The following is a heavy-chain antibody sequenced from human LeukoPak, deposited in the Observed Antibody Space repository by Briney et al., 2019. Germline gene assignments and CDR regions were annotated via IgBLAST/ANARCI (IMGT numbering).Heavy chain of an antibody. D-gene: IGHD6-13*01. CDR2: ISSSSSTI. CDR3: ARGGLGKQQLVPLDY. CDR1: GFTFSSYE. J-gene: IGHJ4*02. Sequence: GGSLRLSCAASGFTFSSYEMNWVRQAPGKGLEWVSYISSSSSTIYYADSVKGRFTISRDNAKNSLYLQMNSLRAEDTAVYYCARGGLGKQQLVPLDYWGQGTLVTVSS. V-gene: IGHV3-48*01.